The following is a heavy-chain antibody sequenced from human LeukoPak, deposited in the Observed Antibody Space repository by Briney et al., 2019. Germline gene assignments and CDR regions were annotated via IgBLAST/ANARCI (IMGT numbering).Heavy chain of an antibody. CDR3: AKQRYSVLMVYARTPDNWFDP. Sequence: HSGGSLRLSCAASGFTFSSHAMSWVRQAPGKGLEWVSAISGSGGSTYYADSVKGRFTISRDNSKNTLYLQMNSLRAEDTAVYYCAKQRYSVLMVYARTPDNWFDPWGQGTLVTVSS. V-gene: IGHV3-23*01. CDR2: ISGSGGST. J-gene: IGHJ5*02. D-gene: IGHD2-8*01. CDR1: GFTFSSHA.